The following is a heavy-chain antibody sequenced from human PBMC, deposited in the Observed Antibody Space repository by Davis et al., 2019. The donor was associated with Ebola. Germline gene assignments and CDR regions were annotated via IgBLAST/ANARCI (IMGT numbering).Heavy chain of an antibody. CDR2: IYHSGST. D-gene: IGHD4-17*01. J-gene: IGHJ6*02. CDR1: GGSISSSNW. Sequence: SETLSLTCAVSGGSISSSNWWSWVRQPPGQGLEWIGEIYHSGSTNYNPSLKSRVTISVDKSKNQFSLKLSSVTAADTAVYYCARGGVTTPYYYYGMDVWGQGTTVTVSS. V-gene: IGHV4-4*02. CDR3: ARGGVTTPYYYYGMDV.